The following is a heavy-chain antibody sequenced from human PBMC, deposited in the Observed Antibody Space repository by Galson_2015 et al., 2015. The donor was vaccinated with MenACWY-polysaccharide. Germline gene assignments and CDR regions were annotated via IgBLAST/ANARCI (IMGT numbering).Heavy chain of an antibody. CDR1: GFTFSSYA. CDR3: ARGGKWLDS. D-gene: IGHD5-12*01. J-gene: IGHJ4*02. V-gene: IGHV3-7*04. CDR2: IKPDGSEK. Sequence: LRLSCAASGFTFSSYAMCWVRQAPGKGLEWVANIKPDGSEKNYVDSVKGRFTISRDNAKDSLYLQMNSLRAEDTAVYYCARGGKWLDSWGQGTLVTISS.